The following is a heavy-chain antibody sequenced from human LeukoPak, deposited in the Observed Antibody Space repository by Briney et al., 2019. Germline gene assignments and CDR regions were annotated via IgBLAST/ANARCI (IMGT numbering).Heavy chain of an antibody. D-gene: IGHD3-3*01. V-gene: IGHV4-34*01. J-gene: IGHJ4*02. CDR1: GGSFSGYY. Sequence: SETLSLTCAVYGGSFSGYYWSWIRQPPGKGLEWIGEINHSGSTNYNPSLKSRVTISVDTSKNQFSLKLSSVTAADTALYYCARQDFWSGYRLFDYWGQGTLVTVSS. CDR3: ARQDFWSGYRLFDY. CDR2: INHSGST.